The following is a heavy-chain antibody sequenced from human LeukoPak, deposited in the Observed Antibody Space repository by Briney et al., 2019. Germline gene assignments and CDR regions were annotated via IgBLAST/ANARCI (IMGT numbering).Heavy chain of an antibody. D-gene: IGHD5/OR15-5a*01. CDR1: GGRFMSLE. J-gene: IGHJ4*02. CDR2: IIPIFNTT. CDR3: ARELVSGPFDY. Sequence: SVKVSCKASGGRFMSLEITWIRQAPGQGLEYMEGIIPIFNTTTYGQKFQGRVTITADESTSTAFMELSSLTSEDTAVYYCARELVSGPFDYWGQGTLVTVSS. V-gene: IGHV1-69*13.